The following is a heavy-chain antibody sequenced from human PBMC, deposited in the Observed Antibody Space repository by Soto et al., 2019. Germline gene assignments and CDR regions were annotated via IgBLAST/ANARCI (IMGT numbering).Heavy chain of an antibody. CDR2: IANDGGDK. CDR3: AKDLEAAPAGYFFDH. CDR1: GFTLSNYG. V-gene: IGHV3-30*18. Sequence: LRLSCAASGFTLSNYGMHWVREAPGKGLEWVSVIANDGGDKKYANSVKGRFTISRENARNTMYLQMNSLRAEDTAVYYCAKDLEAAPAGYFFDHWGQGTLVTFCS. J-gene: IGHJ4*02. D-gene: IGHD6-13*01.